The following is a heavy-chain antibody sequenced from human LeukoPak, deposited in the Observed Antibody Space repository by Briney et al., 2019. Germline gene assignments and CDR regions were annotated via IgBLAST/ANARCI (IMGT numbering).Heavy chain of an antibody. V-gene: IGHV3-30*02. Sequence: GGFLRLSCAASAFTFSSYAMHWVRQAPGKGLEWVAFIRYDGGNKYYADSVKGRFSISRDNSKNTLYLQMNSLRAEDTAVYYCAKGAGRDGYNFFDYWGQGTLVTVSS. J-gene: IGHJ4*02. CDR2: IRYDGGNK. CDR1: AFTFSSYA. D-gene: IGHD5-24*01. CDR3: AKGAGRDGYNFFDY.